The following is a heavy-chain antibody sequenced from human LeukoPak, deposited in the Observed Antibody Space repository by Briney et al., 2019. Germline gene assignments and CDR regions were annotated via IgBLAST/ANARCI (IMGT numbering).Heavy chain of an antibody. J-gene: IGHJ4*02. CDR2: IYYSGST. V-gene: IGHV4-59*01. CDR3: ARGPPPNSSSWYSLSY. Sequence: SETLSLTCTASGGSISSYYWSWIRQPPGKGLEWIGYIYYSGSTNYNPSLKSRVTISVDTSKNQFSLKLSSVTAADTAVYYCARGPPPNSSSWYSLSYWGQGTLVTVSS. CDR1: GGSISSYY. D-gene: IGHD6-13*01.